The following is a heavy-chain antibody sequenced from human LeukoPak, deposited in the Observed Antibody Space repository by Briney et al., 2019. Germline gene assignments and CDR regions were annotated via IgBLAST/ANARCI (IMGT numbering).Heavy chain of an antibody. CDR1: GYTFTSYA. Sequence: ASVKVSCKASGYTFTSYAMHWVRQAPGQRLEWMGWINAGNGNTEYSQKFRGRVTITRDTSASTAYMELSSLRSEDTAVYYCAFTDYYDSSGFPFQHWGQGTLVTVSS. CDR3: AFTDYYDSSGFPFQH. D-gene: IGHD3-22*01. V-gene: IGHV1-3*01. J-gene: IGHJ1*01. CDR2: INAGNGNT.